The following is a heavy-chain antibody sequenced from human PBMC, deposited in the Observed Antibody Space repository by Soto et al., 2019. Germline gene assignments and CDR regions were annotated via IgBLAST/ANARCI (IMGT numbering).Heavy chain of an antibody. Sequence: QVQLQESGPGLVKPSGTLSLTCAVSGGSISSSNWWSWVRQPPGKGLEWIGEIYHSGSTNYNPSLKSRVTLSVDKSKNPFSLKLTSVTAADTAVYYCARKEYDDYRRFDPWGQGTLVTVSS. J-gene: IGHJ5*02. CDR3: ARKEYDDYRRFDP. D-gene: IGHD4-17*01. CDR2: IYHSGST. V-gene: IGHV4-4*02. CDR1: GGSISSSNW.